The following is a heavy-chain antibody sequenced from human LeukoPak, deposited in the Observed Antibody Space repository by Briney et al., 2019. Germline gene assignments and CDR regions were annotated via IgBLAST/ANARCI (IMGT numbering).Heavy chain of an antibody. D-gene: IGHD6-19*01. Sequence: PSETLSLTCTVSGGSISSSSYYWGWIRQPPGKGLEWIGSIYYSGSTYYNPSLKSRVTISVDTSKNQFSLKLSSVTAADTAVYYCARVGSSGYPYWYFDLGGRGTLVTVSS. V-gene: IGHV4-39*07. CDR1: GGSISSSSYY. CDR2: IYYSGST. J-gene: IGHJ2*01. CDR3: ARVGSSGYPYWYFDL.